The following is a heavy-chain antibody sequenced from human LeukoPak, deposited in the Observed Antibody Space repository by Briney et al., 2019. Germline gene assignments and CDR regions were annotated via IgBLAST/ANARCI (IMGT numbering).Heavy chain of an antibody. Sequence: PSETLSLTCAVYGGSFSGYYWSWIRQPPGKGLEWIGEINHSGSTNYNPSLKSRVTISVDTSKNQFSPKLSSVTAADTAVYYCASASITRYYFDYWGQGTLVTVSS. CDR1: GGSFSGYY. D-gene: IGHD4-11*01. CDR2: INHSGST. V-gene: IGHV4-34*01. J-gene: IGHJ4*02. CDR3: ASASITRYYFDY.